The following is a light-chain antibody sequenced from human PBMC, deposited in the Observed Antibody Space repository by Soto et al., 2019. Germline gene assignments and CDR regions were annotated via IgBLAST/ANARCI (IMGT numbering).Light chain of an antibody. CDR2: GAS. V-gene: IGKV3-20*01. CDR1: QRVSSNF. CDR3: QQYGASPQT. Sequence: EIVLTQSPAILSLSPGERATLSCRASQRVSSNFLAWYQQKLGQAPKLLIYGASSRATGIPDRFSGSGSGTDFTLTIRRLEPEDFAVYYCQQYGASPQTFGQGTKVEIK. J-gene: IGKJ1*01.